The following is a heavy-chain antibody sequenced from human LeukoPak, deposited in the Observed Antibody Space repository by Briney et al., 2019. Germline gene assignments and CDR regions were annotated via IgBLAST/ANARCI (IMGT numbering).Heavy chain of an antibody. D-gene: IGHD3-10*01. CDR1: GGSISSYY. CDR2: INHSGST. V-gene: IGHV4-34*01. CDR3: ARSRIGAYYGSGSYFDY. J-gene: IGHJ4*02. Sequence: SETLSLTCTVSGGSISSYYWTWIRQPPGKGLEWIGEINHSGSTNYNPSLKSRVTISVDTSKNQFSLKLSSVTAADTAVYYCARSRIGAYYGSGSYFDYWGQGTLVTVSS.